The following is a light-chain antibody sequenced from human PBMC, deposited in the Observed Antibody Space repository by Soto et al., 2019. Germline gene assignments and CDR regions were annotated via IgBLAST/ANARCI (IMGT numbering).Light chain of an antibody. V-gene: IGLV2-14*01. Sequence: QSVLTQPASVSGSPGQSITISCTGTSSDIGGYNYVSWYQQYPGKAPKVMIYEVRNRPSGVSNRFSGTKSGNTASLTISGLQAENEADYYCSSYTSISTLVFGTGTKVTVL. CDR2: EVR. CDR1: SSDIGGYNY. J-gene: IGLJ1*01. CDR3: SSYTSISTLV.